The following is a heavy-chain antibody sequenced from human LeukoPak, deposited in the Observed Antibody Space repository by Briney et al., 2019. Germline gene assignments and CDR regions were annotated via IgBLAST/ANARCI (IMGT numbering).Heavy chain of an antibody. CDR3: ARVSCSGGSCYAGWFDP. V-gene: IGHV4-59*01. Sequence: PSETLSLTCTVSGGSISSYYWSWIRQPPGKGLEWIGYIYYSGNTNYNPSLKSRVTISVGTSKNQFSLKLSSVTAEDTAVYYCARVSCSGGSCYAGWFDPWGQGTLVTVSS. CDR2: IYYSGNT. CDR1: GGSISSYY. J-gene: IGHJ5*02. D-gene: IGHD2-15*01.